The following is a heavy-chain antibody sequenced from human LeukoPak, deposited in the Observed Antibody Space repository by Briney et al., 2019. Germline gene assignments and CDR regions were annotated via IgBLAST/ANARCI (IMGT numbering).Heavy chain of an antibody. CDR2: IYYSGST. CDR1: GGSISSYY. CDR3: ARLDGTASVWDAFDI. V-gene: IGHV4-59*08. Sequence: PSETLSLTCTVSGGSISSYYWSWIRQPPGKGLERSGYIYYSGSTNYNPSLKSRVTISVDTSKNQFSLKLSSVTAADTAVYYCARLDGTASVWDAFDIWGQGTMVTVSS. D-gene: IGHD5-18*01. J-gene: IGHJ3*02.